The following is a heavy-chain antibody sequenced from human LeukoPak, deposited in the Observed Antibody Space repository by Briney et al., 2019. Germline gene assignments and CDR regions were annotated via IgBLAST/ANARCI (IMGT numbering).Heavy chain of an antibody. CDR1: AGSFTDYY. Sequence: PSETLSLTCAVYAGSFTDYYWSWIRQSPGKGLEWIGEISHRGSTNYNPSLKSRVTISIDTSKNQFSLKLSSVTAADTSVYYYAREYGDYSPPYYYYYYYMDVWGKGTTVTVSS. J-gene: IGHJ6*03. D-gene: IGHD4-17*01. V-gene: IGHV4-34*01. CDR2: ISHRGST. CDR3: AREYGDYSPPYYYYYYYMDV.